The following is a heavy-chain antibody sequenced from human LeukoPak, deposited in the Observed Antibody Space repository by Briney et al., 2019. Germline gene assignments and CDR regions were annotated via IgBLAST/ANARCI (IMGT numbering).Heavy chain of an antibody. CDR3: AKDYDSSGYYWGEWAFDI. D-gene: IGHD3-22*01. CDR1: GFTFSSYA. CDR2: ISGSGGST. V-gene: IGHV3-23*01. Sequence: GGSLRLSCAASGFTFSSYAMSWVRQAPGKGLEWVSAISGSGGSTYYADSVKGRFTISRDNSKNTLYLQMNSLRAEDTAVYYCAKDYDSSGYYWGEWAFDIWGQGTMVTVSS. J-gene: IGHJ3*02.